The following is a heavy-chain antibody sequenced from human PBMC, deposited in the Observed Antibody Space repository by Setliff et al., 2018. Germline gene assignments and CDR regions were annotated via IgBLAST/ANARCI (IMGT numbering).Heavy chain of an antibody. D-gene: IGHD3-22*01. J-gene: IGHJ4*02. CDR3: AKGNYYDSSDTSHFDY. CDR1: GFTFVNYW. V-gene: IGHV3-9*01. CDR2: ISWNSGSV. Sequence: GGSLRLSCAASGFTFVNYWMHWVRQAPGKGLEWVSGISWNSGSVVYADSVKGRFTISRDNATNTLHLQMNSLRVEDTALYYCAKGNYYDSSDTSHFDYWGQGTLVTVSS.